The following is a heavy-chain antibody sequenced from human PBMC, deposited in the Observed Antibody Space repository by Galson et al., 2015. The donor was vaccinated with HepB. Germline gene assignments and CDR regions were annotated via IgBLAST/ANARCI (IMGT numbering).Heavy chain of an antibody. Sequence: SVKVSCKASGYSFTSYDISWVRQAPGQGLEWMGWISAYNGNTNYAQKLQGRVTMTTDTSTSTAYMELRSLRSDDTAVYYCARRLAYYYGMDVWGQGTTVTVSS. CDR3: ARRLAYYYGMDV. J-gene: IGHJ6*02. CDR1: GYSFTSYD. D-gene: IGHD6-19*01. V-gene: IGHV1-18*01. CDR2: ISAYNGNT.